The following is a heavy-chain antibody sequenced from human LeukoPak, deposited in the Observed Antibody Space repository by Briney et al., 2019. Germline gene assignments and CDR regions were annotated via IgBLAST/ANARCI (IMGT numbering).Heavy chain of an antibody. D-gene: IGHD3-22*01. V-gene: IGHV4-59*06. CDR2: IHYSGST. Sequence: SETLSLTCTVSGGSISTYYWSWIRQHPGKGLEWIGYIHYSGSTYYNPSLKSRVTISTDTSKKLFSLRLTSVTAADTAVYYCARGPDYYDARGYHWYFDYWGQGTLVTVSS. CDR3: ARGPDYYDARGYHWYFDY. CDR1: GGSISTYY. J-gene: IGHJ4*02.